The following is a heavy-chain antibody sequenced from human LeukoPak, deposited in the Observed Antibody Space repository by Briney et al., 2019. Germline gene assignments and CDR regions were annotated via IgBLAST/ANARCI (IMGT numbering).Heavy chain of an antibody. CDR2: IDYSGST. Sequence: SETLSLTCTVSGGSISSYYWSWIRQPPGKGLEWIGYIDYSGSTNYNPSLKSRVTISLDTSKWQFSLRLNSVTAADTAVYFCARGPYSYDSSGAFDIWGQGTMVTVSS. CDR1: GGSISSYY. V-gene: IGHV4-59*08. J-gene: IGHJ3*02. D-gene: IGHD3-22*01. CDR3: ARGPYSYDSSGAFDI.